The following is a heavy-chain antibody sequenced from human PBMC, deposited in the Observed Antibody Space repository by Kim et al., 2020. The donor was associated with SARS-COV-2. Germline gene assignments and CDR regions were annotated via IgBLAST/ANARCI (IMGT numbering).Heavy chain of an antibody. J-gene: IGHJ4*02. CDR1: GYTFTEYT. V-gene: IGHV1-3*04. Sequence: ASVKVSCKTSGYTFTEYTLHWVRQAPGQSLEWVGWINTGSGNTKYSANFQGRATITRDTSASTLYMELSGLRFEDTAVYYCAREARYTELDYWGQGTLVTVSS. D-gene: IGHD5-18*01. CDR3: AREARYTELDY. CDR2: INTGSGNT.